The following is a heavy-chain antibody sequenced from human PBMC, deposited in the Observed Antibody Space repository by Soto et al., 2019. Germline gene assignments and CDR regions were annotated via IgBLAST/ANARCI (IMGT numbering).Heavy chain of an antibody. V-gene: IGHV1-2*02. Sequence: ASVKVSCKASGYTFTGYYVHWVRQAPGQGLEWMGWINPNSGDTYLAQRFQGRVTMNRDTSIGTAYMELRGLTSDDTAEYYCAKGGAIVAAGTRVYLYNAMDVWGQGTTVTAP. D-gene: IGHD1-26*01. CDR3: AKGGAIVAAGTRVYLYNAMDV. CDR2: INPNSGDT. CDR1: GYTFTGYY. J-gene: IGHJ6*02.